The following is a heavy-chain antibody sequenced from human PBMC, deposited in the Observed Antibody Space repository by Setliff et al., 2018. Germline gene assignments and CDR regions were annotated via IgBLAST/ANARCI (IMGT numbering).Heavy chain of an antibody. Sequence: PSETLSLTCAVSSGSISYNNWWTWVRQPPGKGLEWIGEIYHSGSTNYNPSLKSRVTISVDTSKNQFSLKLSSVTAADTAVYYCARMSGFLYMDVWGKGTTVTVSS. CDR2: IYHSGST. D-gene: IGHD3-3*01. J-gene: IGHJ6*03. V-gene: IGHV4-4*02. CDR1: SGSISYNNW. CDR3: ARMSGFLYMDV.